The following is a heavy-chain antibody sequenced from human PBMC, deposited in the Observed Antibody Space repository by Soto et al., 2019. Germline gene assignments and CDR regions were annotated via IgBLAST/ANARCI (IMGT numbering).Heavy chain of an antibody. CDR2: IYYSGST. V-gene: IGHV4-59*01. Sequence: SETLSLTCTVSGGSISSSYWSWIRQPPGKALEWIGYIYYSGSTNYNPSLKSRVTISVDTSKNQLSLKLSYVTAADTAVYYCASSKRAAAGLYHYGLDFWGQGSTVTV. CDR3: ASSKRAAAGLYHYGLDF. CDR1: GGSISSSY. J-gene: IGHJ6*02. D-gene: IGHD6-13*01.